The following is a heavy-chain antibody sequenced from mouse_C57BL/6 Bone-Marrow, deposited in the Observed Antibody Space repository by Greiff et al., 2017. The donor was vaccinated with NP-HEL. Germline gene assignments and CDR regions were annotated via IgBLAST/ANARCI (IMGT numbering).Heavy chain of an antibody. CDR3: CDGSSHWYFDV. Sequence: VQLQQSGPVLVKPGASVKMSCKASGYTFTDYYMNWVKQSHGKSLEWIGVINPYNGGTSYNQKFKGKATLTVDKSSSTAYMELNSLTSEDSAVYYWCDGSSHWYFDVWGTGTTVTVSS. D-gene: IGHD1-1*01. CDR2: INPYNGGT. V-gene: IGHV1-19*01. J-gene: IGHJ1*03. CDR1: GYTFTDYY.